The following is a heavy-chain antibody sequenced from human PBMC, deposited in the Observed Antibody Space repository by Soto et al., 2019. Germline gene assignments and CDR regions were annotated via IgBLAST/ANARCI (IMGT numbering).Heavy chain of an antibody. CDR1: GFTFSSYD. D-gene: IGHD3-3*01. J-gene: IGHJ6*02. V-gene: IGHV3-13*01. Sequence: GGSLRLSCAASGFTFSSYDMHWVRQATGKGPEWVSAIGTAGDTYYPGSVKGRFTISRENAKNSLYLQMNSLRAEDTAVYYCASFGTGTNYYYGMDVWGQGTTVTVSS. CDR2: IGTAGDT. CDR3: ASFGTGTNYYYGMDV.